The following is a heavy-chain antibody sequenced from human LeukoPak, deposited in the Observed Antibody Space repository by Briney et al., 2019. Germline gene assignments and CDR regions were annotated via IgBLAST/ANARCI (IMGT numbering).Heavy chain of an antibody. CDR2: IRYDGSNE. CDR3: AKDTPYSSDWNGNYLDQ. D-gene: IGHD6-19*01. J-gene: IGHJ4*02. CDR1: GFTFRSYD. V-gene: IGHV3-30*02. Sequence: GGSLRLSCAASGFTFRSYDMHWVRQVPGKGLEWVAFIRYDGSNEYYADSVKGRFTSSRDNSKNTLYLQMNSLRAEDTAVYYCAKDTPYSSDWNGNYLDQWGQGTLVTVSS.